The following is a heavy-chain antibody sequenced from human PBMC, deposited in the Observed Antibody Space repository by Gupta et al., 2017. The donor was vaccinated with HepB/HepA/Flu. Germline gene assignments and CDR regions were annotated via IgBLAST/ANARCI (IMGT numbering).Heavy chain of an antibody. CDR2: ISAYNGNT. Sequence: QVQLVQSGAEVKKPGASVKVSCKASGYTFTSYGISWVRQAPGQGLEWMGWISAYNGNTNYAQKLQGRVTMTTDTSTSTAYMELRSLRSDDTAVYYCARATNLHYDFWSGYKPHWFDPWGQGTLVTVPS. V-gene: IGHV1-18*01. J-gene: IGHJ5*02. D-gene: IGHD3-3*01. CDR1: GYTFTSYG. CDR3: ARATNLHYDFWSGYKPHWFDP.